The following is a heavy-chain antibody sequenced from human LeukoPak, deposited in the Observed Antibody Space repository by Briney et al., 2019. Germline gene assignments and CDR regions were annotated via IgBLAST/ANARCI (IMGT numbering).Heavy chain of an antibody. CDR1: GFTFSSYS. CDR2: ISSSSSYI. CDR3: VRLSPYDSSGYYYDY. Sequence: GGSLRLSCAASGFTFSSYSMNWVRQAPGKGLEWVSSISSSSSYICYADSVKGRFTISRENAKNSMYLQMNSLRAGDTAVYYCVRLSPYDSSGYYYDYWGQGTLVTVSS. V-gene: IGHV3-21*01. D-gene: IGHD3-22*01. J-gene: IGHJ4*02.